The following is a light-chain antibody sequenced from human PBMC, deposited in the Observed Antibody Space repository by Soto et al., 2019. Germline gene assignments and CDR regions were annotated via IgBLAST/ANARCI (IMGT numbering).Light chain of an antibody. CDR2: AAS. V-gene: IGKV1-39*01. CDR1: QNIRTY. Sequence: DIQVTQSPSSLSASVGDRVTITCRASQNIRTYLNWYQQKPGKAPKLLIYAASSLQSGVPSRFSGSGSGTDFTLTISSLQPEDFATYYCQQSYSTPYTFGQGTKLEIK. J-gene: IGKJ2*01. CDR3: QQSYSTPYT.